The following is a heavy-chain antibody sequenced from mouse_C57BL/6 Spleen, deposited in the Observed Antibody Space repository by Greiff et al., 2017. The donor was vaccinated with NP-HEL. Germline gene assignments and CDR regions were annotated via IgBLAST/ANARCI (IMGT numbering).Heavy chain of an antibody. CDR1: GFNIKDDY. D-gene: IGHD1-1*01. V-gene: IGHV14-4*01. J-gene: IGHJ3*01. CDR2: IDPENGDT. CDR3: TTALTAVVATRFDY. Sequence: EVKLMESGAELVRPGASVKLSCTASGFNIKDDYMPWVKQRPEQGLEWIGWIDPENGDTEYASKFQGKATITADTSSNTAYLQLSSLTSEDTAVYCCTTALTAVVATRFDYWGQGTMVTVSA.